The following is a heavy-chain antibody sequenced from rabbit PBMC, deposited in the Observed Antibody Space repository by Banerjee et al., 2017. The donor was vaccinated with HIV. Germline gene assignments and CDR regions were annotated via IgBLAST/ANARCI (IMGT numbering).Heavy chain of an antibody. CDR1: GFDFSSGYM. CDR3: ARDYTGNRPYYFNL. J-gene: IGHJ4*01. V-gene: IGHV1S45*01. D-gene: IGHD4-2*01. CDR2: IYTDNDST. Sequence: QEQLKETGGGLVQPGGSLTLSCKASGFDFSSGYMSWVRQAPGKGLEWIGTIYTDNDSTWYASWAKGRFTISKPSWTTVTLQMTSLTDADTATYFCARDYTGNRPYYFNLWGPGTLVTVS.